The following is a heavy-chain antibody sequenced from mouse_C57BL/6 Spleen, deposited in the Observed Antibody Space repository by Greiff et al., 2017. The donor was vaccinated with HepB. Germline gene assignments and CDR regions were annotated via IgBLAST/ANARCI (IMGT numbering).Heavy chain of an antibody. D-gene: IGHD1-1*01. CDR1: GYTFTSYW. Sequence: QVQLKQPGAELVRPGTSVKLSCKASGYTFTSYWMHWVKQRPGQGLEWIGVIDPSDSYTNYNQKFKGKATLTVDTSSSTAYMQLSSLTSEDSAVYYCARGNYGSSYDYFDYWGQGTTLTVSS. V-gene: IGHV1-59*01. J-gene: IGHJ2*01. CDR3: ARGNYGSSYDYFDY. CDR2: IDPSDSYT.